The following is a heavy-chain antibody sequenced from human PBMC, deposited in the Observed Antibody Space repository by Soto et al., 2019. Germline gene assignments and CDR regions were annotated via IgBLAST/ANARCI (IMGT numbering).Heavy chain of an antibody. CDR3: ARHGDSEYFQH. V-gene: IGHV5-51*01. J-gene: IGHJ1*01. CDR2: IYPRDSDT. CDR1: GYSFTSYW. D-gene: IGHD4-17*01. Sequence: GESLTISCKGSGYSFTSYWIGWVRQMSGKGLEWMGIIYPRDSDTRYSPSFQGQVTISADKSISTAYLQWSSLKASDTAMYYCARHGDSEYFQHWGQGTLVTVSS.